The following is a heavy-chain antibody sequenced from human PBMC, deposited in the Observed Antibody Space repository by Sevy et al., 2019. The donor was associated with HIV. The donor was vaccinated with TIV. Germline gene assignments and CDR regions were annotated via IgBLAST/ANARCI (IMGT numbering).Heavy chain of an antibody. D-gene: IGHD3-10*01. J-gene: IGHJ6*02. CDR3: AREVPGSLYGMDV. CDR1: GFTFSSYD. V-gene: IGHV3-13*01. CDR2: IRTAGDT. Sequence: GGSLRLSCAASGFTFSSYDIHWVRQATGKGLEWVSAIRTAGDTYYPDSVKGRFTISRENAKNSLYVQMNSLRAGDTAVYYCAREVPGSLYGMDVWGQGTTVTVSS.